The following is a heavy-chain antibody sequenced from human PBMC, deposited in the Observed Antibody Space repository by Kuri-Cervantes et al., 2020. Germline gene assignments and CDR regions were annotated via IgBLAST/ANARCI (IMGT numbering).Heavy chain of an antibody. V-gene: IGHV4-34*01. J-gene: IGHJ5*02. CDR3: ARLTNSSGWPRVDWFDP. D-gene: IGHD6-19*01. CDR2: INHSGSS. Sequence: SQTLSLTCAVYGGSFSGYYWSWIRQPPGKGLEWSGEINHSGSSNYNPSLKSRVTISVDTSKNQFSLKLSSVTAAVTAVYYWARLTNSSGWPRVDWFDPWGQGALVTVSS. CDR1: GGSFSGYY.